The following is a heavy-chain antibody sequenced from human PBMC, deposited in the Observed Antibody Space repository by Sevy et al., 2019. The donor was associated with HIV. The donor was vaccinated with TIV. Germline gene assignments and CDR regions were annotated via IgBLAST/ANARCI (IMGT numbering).Heavy chain of an antibody. CDR3: ARQVSGDGSTYYHPTNFDY. CDR2: IYPGDSDT. J-gene: IGHJ4*02. D-gene: IGHD3-22*01. V-gene: IGHV5-51*01. Sequence: GESLKISCKGSGYSFNSYWIGWVRQMPGKGLEWMGIIYPGDSDTRYSPSFQGQVTISADKSTSTAYLQWSGLKASDTAMYYCARQVSGDGSTYYHPTNFDYWGQGTLVTVSS. CDR1: GYSFNSYW.